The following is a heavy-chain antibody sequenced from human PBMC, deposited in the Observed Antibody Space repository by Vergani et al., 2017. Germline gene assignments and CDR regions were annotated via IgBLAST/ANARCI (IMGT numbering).Heavy chain of an antibody. Sequence: QVQLQESGPGLVKPSETLSLTCTVSGGSISSYYWSWIRQPAGKGLEWIGRIYTSGGTNYNPSLKSRVTMSVDTSKNQFSLKLSSVTAADTAVYYCARDSGLEFGEFKYYYGMDVWGQGTTVTVSS. V-gene: IGHV4-4*07. D-gene: IGHD3-10*01. J-gene: IGHJ6*02. CDR1: GGSISSYY. CDR3: ARDSGLEFGEFKYYYGMDV. CDR2: IYTSGGT.